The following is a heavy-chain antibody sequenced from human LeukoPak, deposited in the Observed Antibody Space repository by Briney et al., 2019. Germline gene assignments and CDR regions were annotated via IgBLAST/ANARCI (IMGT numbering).Heavy chain of an antibody. V-gene: IGHV4-59*08. CDR1: GGSISTYY. J-gene: IGHJ2*01. Sequence: SENLSLTCTVSGGSISTYYWSWIRQLPGKGLEWIGYIYYSGSTSYNPSLKSRVTISVDTSKSQFSLKLSSVTAADTAVYYCASDSGSRNWYFDLWGRGTLVTVSS. CDR2: IYYSGST. D-gene: IGHD3-22*01. CDR3: ASDSGSRNWYFDL.